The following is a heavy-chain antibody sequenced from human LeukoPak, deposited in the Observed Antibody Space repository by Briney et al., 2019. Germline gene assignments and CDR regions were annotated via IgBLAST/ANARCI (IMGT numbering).Heavy chain of an antibody. CDR3: AKAGGSYGYMPPFDY. CDR1: GFTFSSYA. V-gene: IGHV3-23*01. D-gene: IGHD5-18*01. Sequence: PGGSLRLSCAASGFTFSSYAMSWVRQAPGKGLEWVSAISGSGGGTYYADSVKGRFTISRDNSKNTLYLQMNSLRAEDTAVYYCAKAGGSYGYMPPFDYWGQGTLVTVSS. J-gene: IGHJ4*02. CDR2: ISGSGGGT.